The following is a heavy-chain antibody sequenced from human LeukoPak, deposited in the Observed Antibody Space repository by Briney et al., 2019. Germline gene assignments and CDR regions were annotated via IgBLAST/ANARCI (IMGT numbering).Heavy chain of an antibody. CDR1: GFTFDDYA. V-gene: IGHV3-9*01. J-gene: IGHJ4*02. CDR2: ICWNSGSI. D-gene: IGHD1-26*01. Sequence: GGSLRLSCAASGFTFDDYAMHWVRQAPGKGLEWVSGICWNSGSIGYADSVKGRFTISRDNAKNSLYLQMNGLRAEDTALYYCAKGNMGAENIDYWGQGTLVTVSS. CDR3: AKGNMGAENIDY.